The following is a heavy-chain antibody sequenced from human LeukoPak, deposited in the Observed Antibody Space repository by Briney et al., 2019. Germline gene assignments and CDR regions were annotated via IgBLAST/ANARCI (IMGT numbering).Heavy chain of an antibody. CDR1: GFTFSSYW. Sequence: GGSLRLSCAASGFTFSSYWMSWVRQAPGKGLEWVANIKKDGSEKYYVDSVKGRFTISRDNAKNSLYLQMNSLRAEDTAVYYCAREEYSSSSSFDYWGQGTLVTVSS. CDR3: AREEYSSSSSFDY. J-gene: IGHJ4*02. D-gene: IGHD6-6*01. V-gene: IGHV3-7*01. CDR2: IKKDGSEK.